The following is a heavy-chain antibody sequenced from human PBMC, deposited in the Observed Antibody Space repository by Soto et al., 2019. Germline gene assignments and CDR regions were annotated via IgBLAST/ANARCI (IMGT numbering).Heavy chain of an antibody. J-gene: IGHJ5*02. CDR1: GGSISSYY. CDR3: ARLLAGRNNWFDT. CDR2: IYYSGST. Sequence: PSETLSLTCTVSGGSISSYYWSWIRQPPGKGLEWIGYIYYSGSTNYNPSLKSRVTISVDTSKNQFSLKLSSVTAADTAVYYCARLLAGRNNWFDTPGQGTLVTLPS. V-gene: IGHV4-59*01.